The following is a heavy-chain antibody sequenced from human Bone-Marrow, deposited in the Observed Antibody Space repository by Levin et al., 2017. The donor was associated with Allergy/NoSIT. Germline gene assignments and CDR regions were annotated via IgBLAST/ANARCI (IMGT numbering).Heavy chain of an antibody. V-gene: IGHV4-59*01. Sequence: PGGSLRLSCTVSGVSMSRYYWSWLRQPPGKNLEWIGYIYSSGSTNYNPSLKSRLTMLIDTSTNQFSLRLSSVTAADTAVYYCARADFFDSGRNFDYWGQGTLVTVSS. CDR1: GVSMSRYY. D-gene: IGHD3-10*01. CDR3: ARADFFDSGRNFDY. CDR2: IYSSGST. J-gene: IGHJ4*02.